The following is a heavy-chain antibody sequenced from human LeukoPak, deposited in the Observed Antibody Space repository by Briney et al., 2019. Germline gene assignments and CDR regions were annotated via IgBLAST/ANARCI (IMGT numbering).Heavy chain of an antibody. V-gene: IGHV4-30-4*01. CDR2: IYYSGST. CDR1: GGSISSGDYY. J-gene: IGHJ4*02. CDR3: ARAGGRAYYFDY. Sequence: PSETLSLTCTVSGGSISSGDYYWSWIRQPPGKGLEWIGYIYYSGSTYYNPSLKSRVTISVDTSKNQFSLELSSVTAADTAVYYCARAGGRAYYFDYWGQGTLVTVSS.